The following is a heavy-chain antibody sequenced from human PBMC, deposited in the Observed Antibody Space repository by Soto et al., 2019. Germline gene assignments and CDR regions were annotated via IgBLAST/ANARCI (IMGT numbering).Heavy chain of an antibody. Sequence: QLQLQESGSGLVETAQTLSLTCIVSGDSISSGGFPWTWIRQSTGKGLEWIGYVYRTGATSYNPSLERRASISVDTSRNQFSLKLMSVTPADSAVYFCARDSYAMSSFALDVWGRGTAVTVSS. J-gene: IGHJ6*02. CDR2: VYRTGAT. CDR1: GDSISSGGFP. V-gene: IGHV4-30-2*06. CDR3: ARDSYAMSSFALDV. D-gene: IGHD2-2*01.